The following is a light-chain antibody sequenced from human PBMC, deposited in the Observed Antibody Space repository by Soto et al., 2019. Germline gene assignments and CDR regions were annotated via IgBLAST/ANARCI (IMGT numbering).Light chain of an antibody. CDR1: QSVSSSY. V-gene: IGKV3D-20*02. CDR3: HQRSDWPTT. Sequence: EIVLTQSPGTLSLSPGERATLSCRASQSVSSSYLAWYQQKPGQAPRLLIYDTSNRATGVPARFSGSGSGTDFTLTISSLEPEDFAVYYCHQRSDWPTTFGQGTKVDIK. J-gene: IGKJ1*01. CDR2: DTS.